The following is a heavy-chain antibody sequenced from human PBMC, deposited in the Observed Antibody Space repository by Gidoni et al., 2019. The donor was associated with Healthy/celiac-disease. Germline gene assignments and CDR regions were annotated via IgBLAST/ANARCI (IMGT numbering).Heavy chain of an antibody. D-gene: IGHD3-3*01. Sequence: EVQLVESGGGLVQPGGSLRLSCAASGFTFSSYSMNWVRQAPGKGLEWVSYISSSSSTIYYADSVKGRFTISRDNAKNSLYLQMNSLRDEDTAVYYCARGGRGGDFWSADAFDIWGQGTMVTVSS. V-gene: IGHV3-48*02. CDR3: ARGGRGGDFWSADAFDI. CDR1: GFTFSSYS. J-gene: IGHJ3*02. CDR2: ISSSSSTI.